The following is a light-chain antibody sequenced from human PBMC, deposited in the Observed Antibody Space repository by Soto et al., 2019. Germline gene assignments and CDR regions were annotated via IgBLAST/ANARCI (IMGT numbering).Light chain of an antibody. CDR2: TVT. Sequence: QSALTQPRSVSGSPGQSVTISCTGTSSDVGGYNYVSWYQQHPGKAPKLMIYTVTKRPSGVPDRFSGSKSDNTASLTISGLQADDEADYHCRSYAGSSSYVFGTGTKVTVL. CDR3: RSYAGSSSYV. J-gene: IGLJ1*01. CDR1: SSDVGGYNY. V-gene: IGLV2-11*01.